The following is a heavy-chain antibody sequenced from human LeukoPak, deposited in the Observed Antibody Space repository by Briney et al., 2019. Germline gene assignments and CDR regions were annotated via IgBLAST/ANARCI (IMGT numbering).Heavy chain of an antibody. CDR1: GGTFSSYA. V-gene: IGHV1-69*13. CDR3: ARDVDTAMVC. D-gene: IGHD5-18*01. Sequence: ASVKVSCKASGGTFSSYAISWVRQAPGQGLEWMGGIIPIFGSANYAQKFQGRVTITADESTSTAYMELSSLRSEDTAVYYCARDVDTAMVCWGQGTLVTVSS. J-gene: IGHJ4*02. CDR2: IIPIFGSA.